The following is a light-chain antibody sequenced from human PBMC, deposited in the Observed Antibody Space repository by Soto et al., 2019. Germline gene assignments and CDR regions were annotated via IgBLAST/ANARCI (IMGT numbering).Light chain of an antibody. CDR2: RVS. CDR1: QPFDTY. Sequence: EIVLTQSPGTLSLSPGDRATLSCRASQPFDTYLAWYQQKPGQAPRLLIYRVSTRATGIPDRFSGSGSGTDFTLTISRLEPDAFAVAVCHDYADSPGSFGPGTKVDIK. CDR3: HDYADSPGS. V-gene: IGKV3-20*01. J-gene: IGKJ3*01.